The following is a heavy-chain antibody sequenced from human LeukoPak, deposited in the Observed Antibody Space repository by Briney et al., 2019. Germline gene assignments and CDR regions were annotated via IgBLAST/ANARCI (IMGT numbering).Heavy chain of an antibody. CDR2: IYPGDSET. Sequence: GESLKISCKGSGYNITNYWIGWVRQMPGKGLEWMDIIYPGDSETKYNPSFQGQVTISADKSIRTAYLQWNSLRASDTAIYYCARRLAVANVGYFDYWGQGTLVTVSS. V-gene: IGHV5-51*01. J-gene: IGHJ4*02. D-gene: IGHD6-19*01. CDR1: GYNITNYW. CDR3: ARRLAVANVGYFDY.